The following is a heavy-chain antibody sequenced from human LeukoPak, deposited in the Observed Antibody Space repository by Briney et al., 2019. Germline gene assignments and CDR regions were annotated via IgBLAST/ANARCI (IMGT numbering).Heavy chain of an antibody. CDR3: ARAEYSSSWYRWDYYYYLDV. V-gene: IGHV1-3*01. D-gene: IGHD6-13*01. CDR1: GYTFTSNA. Sequence: ASVKVSCKASGYTFTSNALHWVRQAPGQRLEWMGWINAGNGNTEYSQKFQGRVTITRDTSASTAYMELSSLRSEDTAVYYCARAEYSSSWYRWDYYYYLDVWGKGTTVTVSS. CDR2: INAGNGNT. J-gene: IGHJ6*03.